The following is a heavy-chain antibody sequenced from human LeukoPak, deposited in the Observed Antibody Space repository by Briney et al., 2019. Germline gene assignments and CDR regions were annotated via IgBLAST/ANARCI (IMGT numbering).Heavy chain of an antibody. Sequence: GGSLRLSCAASGFTFSSYGMHWVRQAPGKGREWVAFIRYDGSNKYYADSVKVRFTISRDNSKNTLYLQMNRLRAEETAMYSCARDFTIAAANYYFDNWGQGTLVTVSS. D-gene: IGHD6-13*01. V-gene: IGHV3-30*02. CDR2: IRYDGSNK. CDR3: ARDFTIAAANYYFDN. J-gene: IGHJ4*02. CDR1: GFTFSSYG.